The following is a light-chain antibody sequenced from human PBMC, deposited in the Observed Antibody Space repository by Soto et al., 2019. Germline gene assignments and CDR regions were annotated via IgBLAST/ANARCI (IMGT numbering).Light chain of an antibody. J-gene: IGKJ1*01. Sequence: EIVLTQSPGSLSLSPGERATLSCRASQSVSSTFFAWYQQRPGQAPRLLMYGASSRATGIPERFSGSGSGTYFTLTISRLEPEYFAVYYCQQFDSSVTFGQGTKVEIK. CDR1: QSVSSTF. CDR2: GAS. CDR3: QQFDSSVT. V-gene: IGKV3-20*01.